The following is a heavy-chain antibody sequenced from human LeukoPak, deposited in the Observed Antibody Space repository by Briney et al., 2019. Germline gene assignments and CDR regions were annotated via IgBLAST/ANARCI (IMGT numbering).Heavy chain of an antibody. CDR3: VPLGIAVLDN. J-gene: IGHJ4*02. CDR2: IKSKTDGGTI. Sequence: GGSLRLSCAASGFTFSNAWMSWVRQAPGKGLEWVGRIKSKTDGGTIDYAAPVKGRFSISRDDSKNTLFLQMNNLKIEDIGVYHCVPLGIAVLDNWGQGTLVTVSS. CDR1: GFTFSNAW. D-gene: IGHD6-19*01. V-gene: IGHV3-15*01.